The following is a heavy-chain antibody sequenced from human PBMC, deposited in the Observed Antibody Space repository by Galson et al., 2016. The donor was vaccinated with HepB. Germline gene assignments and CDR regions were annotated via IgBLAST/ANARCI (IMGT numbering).Heavy chain of an antibody. CDR1: GGTFSTYA. CDR3: ARDLAKTVWGGAFDP. J-gene: IGHJ5*02. Sequence: SVKVSCKASGGTFSTYAISWVRQAPGQGLEWMGGIIPIFGAANYAPRFQGRVTITADESTCTVYMELSNLRSEDTAVFYCARDLAKTVWGGAFDPWGQGTLVTVSS. CDR2: IIPIFGAA. D-gene: IGHD3-16*01. V-gene: IGHV1-69*13.